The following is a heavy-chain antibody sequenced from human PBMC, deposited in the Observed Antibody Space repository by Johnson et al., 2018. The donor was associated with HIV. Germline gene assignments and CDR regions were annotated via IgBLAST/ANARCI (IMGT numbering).Heavy chain of an antibody. V-gene: IGHV3-53*01. CDR1: GFTVSSNY. CDR2: IYSAGST. D-gene: IGHD1-14*01. J-gene: IGHJ3*02. Sequence: VQLVESGGGLIQPGGSLRLSCAASGFTVSSNYMSWVRQAPGKGLEWVSVIYSAGSTNYADSVKGRFTISRDNSKNTLYLQMNSLKTEDTAIYYCTTVAAFGAFDIWGQGTMVTVSS. CDR3: TTVAAFGAFDI.